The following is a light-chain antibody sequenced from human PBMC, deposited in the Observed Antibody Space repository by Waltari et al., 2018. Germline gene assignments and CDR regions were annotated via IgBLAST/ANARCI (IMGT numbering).Light chain of an antibody. CDR2: GKN. CDR3: NSRDSSGNPWV. J-gene: IGLJ3*02. V-gene: IGLV3-19*01. Sequence: SSELTQDPAVSVALGQTVRITFQGDSLRSYYASWYQQKPGQAPVLVISGKNNRPSGIPDRFSGSSSGNTASLTITGAQAEDEADYYCNSRDSSGNPWVFGGGTKLTVL. CDR1: SLRSYY.